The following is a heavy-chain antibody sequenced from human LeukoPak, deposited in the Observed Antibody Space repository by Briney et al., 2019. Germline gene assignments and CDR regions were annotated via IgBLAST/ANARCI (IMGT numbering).Heavy chain of an antibody. Sequence: GGSLRLSCTVSGFTVSSNSMSWVRQAPGKGLEWVSFNSDNTHYSDSVKGRFTISRDNSKNTLYLQMNSLRAEDTAVYYCARRAGAYSHPYGYWGQGTLVTVSS. CDR2: NSDNT. D-gene: IGHD4/OR15-4a*01. CDR3: ARRAGAYSHPYGY. J-gene: IGHJ4*02. V-gene: IGHV3-53*01. CDR1: GFTVSSNS.